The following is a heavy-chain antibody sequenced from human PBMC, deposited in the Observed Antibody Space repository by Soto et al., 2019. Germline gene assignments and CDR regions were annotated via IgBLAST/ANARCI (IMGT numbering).Heavy chain of an antibody. CDR2: IYYSGST. D-gene: IGHD5-18*01. V-gene: IGHV4-31*03. CDR3: ARDTTPIDHTAMVSIIDY. J-gene: IGHJ4*02. CDR1: GGSISSGAYY. Sequence: PSETLSLTCTVSGGSISSGAYYWSWIRQQPGKGLEWIGYIYYSGSTYYNPSLKSRVTISVATSKNQFSLRLSAVTAAAPAVYYCARDTTPIDHTAMVSIIDYWGQGTLITVSS.